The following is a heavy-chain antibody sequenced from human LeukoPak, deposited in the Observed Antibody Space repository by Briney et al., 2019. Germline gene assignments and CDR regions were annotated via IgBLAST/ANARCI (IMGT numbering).Heavy chain of an antibody. V-gene: IGHV4-59*08. D-gene: IGHD6-13*01. CDR2: IYYSGST. CDR1: GGSISSHY. CDR3: ARHSKQQLVYYFDY. J-gene: IGHJ4*02. Sequence: SETLSLTCTVSGGSISSHYWSWIRQPPGKGLEWIGYIYYSGSTNYNPSLKSRVIISVDTSKNHFSLKLSSVTAADTAVYYCARHSKQQLVYYFDYWGQGTLVTVSS.